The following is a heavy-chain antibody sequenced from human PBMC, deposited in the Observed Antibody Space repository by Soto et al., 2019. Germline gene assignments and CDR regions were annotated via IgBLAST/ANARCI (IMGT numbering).Heavy chain of an antibody. CDR1: GFTFSSYS. Sequence: GGSLRLSCAASGFTFSSYSMNWVRQAPGKGLEWVSSISSSSSYIYYADSVKGRFTISRDNAKNSLYLQMNSLRAEDTAVYYCARLDSSSWTNWFDPWGQGTLVTVSS. CDR3: ARLDSSSWTNWFDP. D-gene: IGHD6-13*01. V-gene: IGHV3-21*01. J-gene: IGHJ5*02. CDR2: ISSSSSYI.